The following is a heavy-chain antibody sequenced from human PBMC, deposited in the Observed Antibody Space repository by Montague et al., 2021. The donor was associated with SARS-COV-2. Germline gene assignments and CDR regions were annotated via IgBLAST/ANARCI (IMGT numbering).Heavy chain of an antibody. D-gene: IGHD2-2*01. Sequence: SETRSLTCAVYGGSFSVYYWSWLRQSPRSGLEWIAGINHSGTANYNPSLKSRVSISVDTSKNQFTLKLTSVTAADTAMYYCAKEREVVRAARTLVAFDLWGQGTMVTVSS. V-gene: IGHV4-34*01. CDR2: INHSGTA. J-gene: IGHJ3*01. CDR3: AKEREVVRAARTLVAFDL. CDR1: GGSFSVYY.